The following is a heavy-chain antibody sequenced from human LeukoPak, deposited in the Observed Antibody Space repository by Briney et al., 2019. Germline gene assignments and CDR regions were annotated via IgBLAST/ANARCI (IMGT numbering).Heavy chain of an antibody. V-gene: IGHV3-23*01. CDR3: ARDKDYYGSGSSLYYFDY. J-gene: IGHJ4*02. CDR2: IRGSGGST. D-gene: IGHD3-10*01. CDR1: GFTFSSYA. Sequence: GGSLRLSCAASGFTFSSYAMSWVRQAPGKGLEWVSAIRGSGGSTYYADSVKGRFTISRDNSKNTLYLQMNSLRAEDTALYYCARDKDYYGSGSSLYYFDYWGQGTLVTVSS.